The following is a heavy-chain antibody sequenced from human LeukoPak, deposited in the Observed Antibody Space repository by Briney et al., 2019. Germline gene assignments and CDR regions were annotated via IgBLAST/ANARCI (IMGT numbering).Heavy chain of an antibody. J-gene: IGHJ1*01. CDR3: ARPSYDSSDYEYFQH. Sequence: PGGSLRLSCAASGFTFSNAWMSWVRQAPGKGLEWVGRIKSKTDGGTTDYAAPVKGRFTISRDDSKNTLYLQMNSLKTDDTAVYYCARPSYDSSDYEYFQHWGQGTLVTVSS. V-gene: IGHV3-15*01. D-gene: IGHD3-22*01. CDR1: GFTFSNAW. CDR2: IKSKTDGGTT.